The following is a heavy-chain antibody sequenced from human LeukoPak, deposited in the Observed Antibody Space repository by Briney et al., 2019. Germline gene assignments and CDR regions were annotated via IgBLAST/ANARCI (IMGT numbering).Heavy chain of an antibody. V-gene: IGHV1-24*01. CDR3: ATLSDSSGWSCFDY. J-gene: IGHJ4*02. CDR2: FYPEDGET. D-gene: IGHD6-19*01. Sequence: ASVKVSCKVSGYTLTELSMHWVRQAPGKGLEWMGGFYPEDGETIYAQKFQGRVTMTEDTSTDTAYMELSSLRSEDTAVYYCATLSDSSGWSCFDYWGQGTLVTVSS. CDR1: GYTLTELS.